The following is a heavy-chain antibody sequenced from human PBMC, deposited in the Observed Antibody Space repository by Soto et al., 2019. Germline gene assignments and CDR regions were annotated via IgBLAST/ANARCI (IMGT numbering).Heavy chain of an antibody. V-gene: IGHV3-23*01. CDR3: AKNPDFGVVIIFDY. Sequence: LRLSCAASGFTFSSYAMSWVRQAPGKGLEWVSAISGSGGSTYYADSVKGRFTISRDNSKNTLYLQMNSLRAEDTAVYYCAKNPDFGVVIIFDYWGQGTLVTVSS. CDR2: ISGSGGST. J-gene: IGHJ4*02. CDR1: GFTFSSYA. D-gene: IGHD3-3*01.